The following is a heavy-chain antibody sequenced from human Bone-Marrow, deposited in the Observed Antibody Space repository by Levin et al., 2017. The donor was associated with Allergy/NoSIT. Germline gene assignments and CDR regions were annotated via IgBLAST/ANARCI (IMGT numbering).Heavy chain of an antibody. CDR2: ISYDGSNK. V-gene: IGHV3-30-3*01. D-gene: IGHD2-2*01. Sequence: PGGSLRLSCAASGFTFSSYAMHWVRQAPGKGLEWVAVISYDGSNKYYADSVKGRFTISRDNSKNTLYLQMNSLRAEDTAVYYCARDKMDCSSTSCSETGIYYYYYMDVWGKGTTVTVSS. J-gene: IGHJ6*03. CDR1: GFTFSSYA. CDR3: ARDKMDCSSTSCSETGIYYYYYMDV.